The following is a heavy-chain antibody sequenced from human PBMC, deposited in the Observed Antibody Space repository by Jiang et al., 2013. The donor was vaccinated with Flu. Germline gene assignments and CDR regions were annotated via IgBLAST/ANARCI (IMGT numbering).Heavy chain of an antibody. Sequence: SGAEVKKPGASVKVSCKASGYTFTSYGISWVRQAPGQGLEWMGWISXYNGNTNYAQKLQGRVTMTTDTSTSTAYMELRSLRSDDTAVYYCARSEPRYYPRRHSGDFDYWGQGTLVTVSS. V-gene: IGHV1-18*01. J-gene: IGHJ4*02. CDR1: GYTFTSYG. CDR2: ISXYNGNT. D-gene: IGHD3-10*01. CDR3: ARSEPRYYPRRHSGDFDY.